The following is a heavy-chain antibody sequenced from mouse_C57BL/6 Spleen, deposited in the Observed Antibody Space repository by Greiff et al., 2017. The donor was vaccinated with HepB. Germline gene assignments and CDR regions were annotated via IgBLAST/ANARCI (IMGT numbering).Heavy chain of an antibody. D-gene: IGHD1-1*01. CDR1: GYTFTSYN. Sequence: QVQLKQSGAELVRPGASVKMSCKASGYTFTSYNMHWVKQTPRQGLEWIGAIYPGNGDTSYNQKFKGKATLTVDKSSSTAYMQLSSLTSEDSAVYFCTRSPSTTVVGAMDYWGQGTSVTVSS. CDR2: IYPGNGDT. CDR3: TRSPSTTVVGAMDY. V-gene: IGHV1-12*01. J-gene: IGHJ4*01.